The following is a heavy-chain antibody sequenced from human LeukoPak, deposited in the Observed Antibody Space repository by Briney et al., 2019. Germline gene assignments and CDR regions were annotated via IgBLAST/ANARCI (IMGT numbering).Heavy chain of an antibody. CDR3: ARDLTGGFSYGYDY. J-gene: IGHJ4*02. V-gene: IGHV7-4-1*02. D-gene: IGHD5-18*01. Sequence: ASVKVSCKASGYTFTSYAMNWMRQAPGQGLEWMGCINTNTGNPTYAQGFTGRFVFSLDTSVSTAYLQISSLKAEGSAVYYCARDLTGGFSYGYDYWGQGTLVAVSS. CDR1: GYTFTSYA. CDR2: INTNTGNP.